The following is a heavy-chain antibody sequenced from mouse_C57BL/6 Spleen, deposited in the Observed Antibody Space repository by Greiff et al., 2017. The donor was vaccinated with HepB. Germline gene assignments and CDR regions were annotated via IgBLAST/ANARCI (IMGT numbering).Heavy chain of an antibody. J-gene: IGHJ2*01. CDR3: TRYAYGSSYDYFDY. V-gene: IGHV1-5*01. D-gene: IGHD1-1*01. Sequence: EVQLQQSGTVLARPGASVKMSCKTSGYTFTSYWMHWVKQRPGQGLEWIGAIYPGNSDTSYNQKFKGKAKLTAVTSASTAYMELSCLTNEDSAVYYCTRYAYGSSYDYFDYWGQGTTLPVSS. CDR2: IYPGNSDT. CDR1: GYTFTSYW.